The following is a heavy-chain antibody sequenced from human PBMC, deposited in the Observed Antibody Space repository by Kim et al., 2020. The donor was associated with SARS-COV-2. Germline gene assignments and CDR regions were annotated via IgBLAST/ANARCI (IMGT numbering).Heavy chain of an antibody. CDR3: AKSLAPIGVVITDY. CDR1: GFTFSSYA. CDR2: ISGSGGST. D-gene: IGHD3-3*01. V-gene: IGHV3-23*01. J-gene: IGHJ4*02. Sequence: GGSLRLSCAASGFTFSSYAMSWVRQAPGKGLEWVSAISGSGGSTYYADSVKGRFTISRDNSKNTLYLQMNSLRAEDTAVYYCAKSLAPIGVVITDYWGQGTLVTVSS.